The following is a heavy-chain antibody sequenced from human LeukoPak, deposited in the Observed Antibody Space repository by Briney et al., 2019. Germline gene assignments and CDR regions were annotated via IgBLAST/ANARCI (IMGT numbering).Heavy chain of an antibody. CDR1: GVTFSNDW. CDR3: ARDTSPSSRSSYFDALDM. V-gene: IGHV3-7*01. D-gene: IGHD6-13*01. Sequence: GESLKISCATSGVTFSNDWMTWVRQAQGKGLEWVANIKQDGSQKNYVDSVKGRFTISRDNTKKSLFLQMNSLRAEDTGIYYCARDTSPSSRSSYFDALDMWGQGTMVTVSS. J-gene: IGHJ3*02. CDR2: IKQDGSQK.